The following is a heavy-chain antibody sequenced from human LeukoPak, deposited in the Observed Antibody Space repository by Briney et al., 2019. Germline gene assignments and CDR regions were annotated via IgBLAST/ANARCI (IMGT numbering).Heavy chain of an antibody. CDR1: GFTFSSYG. J-gene: IGHJ4*02. CDR2: IWYDGSNK. V-gene: IGHV3-33*01. Sequence: GGPLRLFCAASGFTFSSYGMHWVRQAPGKGLEWVAVIWYDGSNKYYADSVKGRFTISRDNPKNTLYLQMNSLRAEDTAVYYCARVGGYSYGHLDYWGQGTLVTVSS. D-gene: IGHD5-18*01. CDR3: ARVGGYSYGHLDY.